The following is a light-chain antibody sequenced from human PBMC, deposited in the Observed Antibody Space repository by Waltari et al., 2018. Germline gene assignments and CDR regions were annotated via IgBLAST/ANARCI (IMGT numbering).Light chain of an antibody. CDR1: QSIGSS. Sequence: EIVLTQSPDFQSVTPKEKVTITCRASQSIGSSVHWYQQKPDQSPKLLIKFASQSISGVPSRFSVSGPGTAFTLTINSLEAEDAAAYYCHQSSGFPLILGQGTRLEIK. CDR3: HQSSGFPLI. V-gene: IGKV6D-21*02. J-gene: IGKJ5*01. CDR2: FAS.